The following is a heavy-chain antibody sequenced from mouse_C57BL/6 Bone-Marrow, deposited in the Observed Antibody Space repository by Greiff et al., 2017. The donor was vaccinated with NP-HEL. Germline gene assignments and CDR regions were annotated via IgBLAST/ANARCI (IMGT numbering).Heavy chain of an antibody. CDR2: INYDGSST. D-gene: IGHD2-4*01. J-gene: IGHJ4*01. CDR1: GFTFSDYY. V-gene: IGHV5-16*01. CDR3: AREGGLRRRTYAMDY. Sequence: EVMLVESEGGLVQPGSSMKLSCTASGFTFSDYYMAWVRQVPEKGLEWVANINYDGSSTYYLDSLKIRFIISRDNAKNILYLQMRSLKSEDTATYYCAREGGLRRRTYAMDYWGQGTSVTVSS.